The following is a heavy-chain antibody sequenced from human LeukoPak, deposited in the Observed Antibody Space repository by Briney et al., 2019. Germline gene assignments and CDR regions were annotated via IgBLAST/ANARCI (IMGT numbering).Heavy chain of an antibody. CDR1: GYSITGYY. V-gene: IGHV1-2*02. Sequence: ASVKVSCKTSGYSITGYYIHWVRQAPGQGLEWMGWINPNSGGTNYTQNLQGRVTMTRDTSISTAYLELSNLTSDDTATYYCARVDIVLMMFAPYFDLWGQGTLVTVSS. J-gene: IGHJ4*02. CDR3: ARVDIVLMMFAPYFDL. CDR2: INPNSGGT. D-gene: IGHD2-8*01.